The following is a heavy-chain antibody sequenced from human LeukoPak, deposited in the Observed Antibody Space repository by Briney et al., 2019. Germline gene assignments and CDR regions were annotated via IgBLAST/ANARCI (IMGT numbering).Heavy chain of an antibody. J-gene: IGHJ6*03. CDR1: GGSISSYY. CDR2: IYTSGST. D-gene: IGHD2-2*01. Sequence: SETLSLTCTVSGGSISSYYWSWIRQPPGKGLEWIGRIYTSGSTNYNPSLKSRVTMSVDTSKNQFSLRLSSVTAADTAVYYCAGPSGIVVVPAAIRKNYYYMDVWGKGTTVTVSS. CDR3: AGPSGIVVVPAAIRKNYYYMDV. V-gene: IGHV4-4*07.